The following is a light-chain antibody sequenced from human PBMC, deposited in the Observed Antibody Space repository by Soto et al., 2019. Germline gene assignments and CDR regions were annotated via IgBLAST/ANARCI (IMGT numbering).Light chain of an antibody. CDR3: QQRSSWPS. CDR1: QSVSSN. V-gene: IGKV3-11*01. Sequence: ERVMTQSPAPLSLSPGERATLSFRASQSVSSNLAWYQQKPGQAPRLLIYDASNRATGIPARFSGSGSGTDFTLTISSLEPEDFAVYHCQQRSSWPSFGQGTRLEI. CDR2: DAS. J-gene: IGKJ5*01.